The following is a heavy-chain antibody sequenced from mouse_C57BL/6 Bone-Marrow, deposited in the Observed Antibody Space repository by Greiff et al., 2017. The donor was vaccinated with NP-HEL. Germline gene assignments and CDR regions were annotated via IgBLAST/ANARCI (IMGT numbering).Heavy chain of an antibody. CDR2: ISSGGSYT. CDR1: GFTFSSYG. Sequence: EVQGVESGGDLVKPGGSLKLSCAASGFTFSSYGMSWVRQTPDKRLEWVATISSGGSYTYYPDSVKGRFTISRDNAKNTLYLQMSSLKSEDTAMYYCARHLTDWGQGTTLTVSS. CDR3: ARHLTD. J-gene: IGHJ2*01. V-gene: IGHV5-6*01.